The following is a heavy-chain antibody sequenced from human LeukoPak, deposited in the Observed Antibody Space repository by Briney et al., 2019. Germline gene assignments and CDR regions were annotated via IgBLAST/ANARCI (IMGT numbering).Heavy chain of an antibody. CDR1: GGSLSSYY. J-gene: IGHJ3*02. D-gene: IGHD2-15*01. V-gene: IGHV4-59*01. CDR3: AREGDCSGGSCLDAFDI. Sequence: SETLCLTCAVSGGSLSSYYWSWIRQPPGKGLEWFGYICYSGSSNYNPPLKSRVTISVDTSKNQFSQKLSSVTAADTAVYYCAREGDCSGGSCLDAFDIWGQGTMVTVSS. CDR2: ICYSGSS.